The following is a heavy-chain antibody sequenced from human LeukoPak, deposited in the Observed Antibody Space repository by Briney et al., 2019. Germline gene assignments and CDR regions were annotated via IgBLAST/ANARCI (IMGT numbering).Heavy chain of an antibody. D-gene: IGHD5-18*01. CDR3: ARGPRGYSYGSRNYYYYMDV. CDR2: INHSGST. Sequence: SETLSLTCTVSGGSISSSSYYWGWIRQPPGKGLEWIGEINHSGSTNYNPSLKSRVTISVDTSKNQFSLKLSSVTAADTAVYYCARGPRGYSYGSRNYYYYMDVWGKGTTVTVSS. CDR1: GGSISSSSYY. V-gene: IGHV4-39*07. J-gene: IGHJ6*03.